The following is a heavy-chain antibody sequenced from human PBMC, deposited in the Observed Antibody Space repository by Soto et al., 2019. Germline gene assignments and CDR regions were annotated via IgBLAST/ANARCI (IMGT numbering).Heavy chain of an antibody. D-gene: IGHD2-15*01. Sequence: GSLRLSCAASGFTFSNYGMSWVRQAPGKGLEWVSVISGSGGSTYYADSVKGRFTLSRDNSKNTVYLQMNSLRAEDTAVYYCAKDSPVGVPLLRDLHDWGQGTLVTVSS. CDR3: AKDSPVGVPLLRDLHD. CDR2: ISGSGGST. J-gene: IGHJ1*01. V-gene: IGHV3-23*01. CDR1: GFTFSNYG.